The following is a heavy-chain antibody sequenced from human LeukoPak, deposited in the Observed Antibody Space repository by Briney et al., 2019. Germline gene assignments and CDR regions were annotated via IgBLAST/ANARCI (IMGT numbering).Heavy chain of an antibody. V-gene: IGHV3-48*01. Sequence: GGSLRLSCAASGFSTRTYSMGWVRQAPGKGLEWVSYIGSTSIYADSVKGRFTISRDNAKNTPYLQMNSLRAEDTAVYYCARDGPPAGAGDFDYWGQGTPVTVSS. CDR2: IGSTSI. D-gene: IGHD2-2*01. CDR1: GFSTRTYS. J-gene: IGHJ4*02. CDR3: ARDGPPAGAGDFDY.